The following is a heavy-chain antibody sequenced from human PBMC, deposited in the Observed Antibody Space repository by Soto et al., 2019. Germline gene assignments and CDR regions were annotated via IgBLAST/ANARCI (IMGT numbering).Heavy chain of an antibody. D-gene: IGHD2-2*01. J-gene: IGHJ4*02. CDR1: GGSFIGYY. CDR3: ARTVVPAAPIDY. V-gene: IGHV4-34*01. CDR2: INHSGST. Sequence: SETLSLTCAVYGGSFIGYYCILIRQPPGEGREWIVEINHSGSTNYNPSLKSRVTISVDTSKNQSSLKLSSVTAADTAVYYCARTVVPAAPIDYWGQGTLVTVSS.